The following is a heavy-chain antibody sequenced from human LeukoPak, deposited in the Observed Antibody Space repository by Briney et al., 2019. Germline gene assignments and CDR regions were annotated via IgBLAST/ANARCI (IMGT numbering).Heavy chain of an antibody. CDR3: AKGNDFSLHLFDY. J-gene: IGHJ4*02. CDR2: ISSSGSNK. V-gene: IGHV3-11*01. CDR1: GITFSNYY. Sequence: GGSLRLSCAASGITFSNYYMTWIRQAPGKGLEWVSYISSSGSNKYYADSVKGRFTISRDNAKNSLYLQMNSLRADDTALYYCAKGNDFSLHLFDYWGQGTLVTVPS. D-gene: IGHD3/OR15-3a*01.